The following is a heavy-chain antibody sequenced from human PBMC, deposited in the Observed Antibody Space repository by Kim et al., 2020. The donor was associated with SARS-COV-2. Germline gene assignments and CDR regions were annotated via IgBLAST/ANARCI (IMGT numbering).Heavy chain of an antibody. V-gene: IGHV3-74*01. CDR2: T. D-gene: IGHD3-3*01. CDR3: TRDLDWLLFDY. J-gene: IGHJ4*02. Sequence: TINADSVESHFTIARDNAKNTLDLQMNSLRVESTAVYYCTRDLDWLLFDYWGQGTLVTVSS.